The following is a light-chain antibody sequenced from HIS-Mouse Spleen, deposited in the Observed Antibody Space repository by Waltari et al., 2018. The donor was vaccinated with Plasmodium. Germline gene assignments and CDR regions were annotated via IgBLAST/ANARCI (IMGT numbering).Light chain of an antibody. CDR1: RSEVGSYNL. J-gene: IGLJ1*01. CDR2: EGS. V-gene: IGLV2-23*01. CDR3: CSYAGSSTYV. Sequence: QSALTQPASVSGSPGQSTTISCTGTRSEVGSYNLVSWYHQHPGKAPKLMIYEGSQRPSGVSNRFSGSKSGNTASLTISGLQAEDEADYYCCSYAGSSTYVFGTGTKVTV.